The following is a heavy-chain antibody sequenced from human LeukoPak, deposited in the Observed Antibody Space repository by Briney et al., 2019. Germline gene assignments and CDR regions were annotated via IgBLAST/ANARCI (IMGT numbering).Heavy chain of an antibody. J-gene: IGHJ4*02. CDR1: GGSFSGYY. CDR2: INHSRST. Sequence: PSETLSLTCAVYGGSFSGYYWSWIRQPPGKGLEWIGEINHSRSTNYNPSLKSRVTISVDTSKNQFSLKLSSVTAADTAVYYCARLGTQTGYCSGGSCYSGYYFDYWGQGTLVTVSS. V-gene: IGHV4-34*01. D-gene: IGHD2-15*01. CDR3: ARLGTQTGYCSGGSCYSGYYFDY.